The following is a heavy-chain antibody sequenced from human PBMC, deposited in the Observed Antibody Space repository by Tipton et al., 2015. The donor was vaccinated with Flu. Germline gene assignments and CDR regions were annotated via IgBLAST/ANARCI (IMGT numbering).Heavy chain of an antibody. CDR2: VYHGGTT. CDR1: GYSISTRYY. Sequence: TLSLTCTVSGYSISTRYYWGWIRQPPGKGLEWIGCVYHGGTTYYNPSLKSRVAISLDTFKNQFSLKLTSVTAADTAVYYCATTTYFYGSGSHDYWGQGTLVIVSS. D-gene: IGHD3-10*01. J-gene: IGHJ4*02. CDR3: ATTTYFYGSGSHDY. V-gene: IGHV4-38-2*02.